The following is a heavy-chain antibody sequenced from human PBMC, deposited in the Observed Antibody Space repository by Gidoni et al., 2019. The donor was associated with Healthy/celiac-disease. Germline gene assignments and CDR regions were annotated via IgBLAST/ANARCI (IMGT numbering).Heavy chain of an antibody. V-gene: IGHV3-30-3*01. CDR1: GFTFSSYA. CDR3: AREVERLYGYYYDSSGSYAFDI. J-gene: IGHJ3*02. Sequence: QVQLVESGGGVVQPGRSLRLSCAASGFTFSSYAMHWVRQAPGKGLEWVAVISYDGSNKYYADSVKGRFTISRDNSKNTLYLQMNSLRAEDTAVYYCAREVERLYGYYYDSSGSYAFDIWGQGTMVTVSS. D-gene: IGHD3-22*01. CDR2: ISYDGSNK.